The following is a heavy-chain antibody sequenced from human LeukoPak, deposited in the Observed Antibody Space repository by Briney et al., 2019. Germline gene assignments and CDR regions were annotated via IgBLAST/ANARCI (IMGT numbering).Heavy chain of an antibody. D-gene: IGHD2-15*01. V-gene: IGHV3-9*01. Sequence: GGSLRLSCAASGFTFDDYAMHWVRQAPGKGLEWVSGISWKSGSIGYADSVKGRFTISRDNAKNSLYLQMNSLRAEDTALYYCARAGGYCGRISCPYYFDYWGQGSLVAVSS. CDR2: ISWKSGSI. J-gene: IGHJ4*02. CDR1: GFTFDDYA. CDR3: ARAGGYCGRISCPYYFDY.